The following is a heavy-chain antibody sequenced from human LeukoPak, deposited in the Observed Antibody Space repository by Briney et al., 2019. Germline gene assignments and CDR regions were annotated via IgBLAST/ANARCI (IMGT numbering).Heavy chain of an antibody. D-gene: IGHD3-10*01. J-gene: IGHJ4*02. CDR2: ISAYNGST. Sequence: ASVKVSCKASGYTFTSYGISWVRQAPGQGLEWMGWISAYNGSTNYAQKLQGRVTMTTDTSTSTAYMELRSLRSDDTAVYYCARDYYYGSGSYLYYFDYWGQGTLVTVSS. V-gene: IGHV1-18*01. CDR1: GYTFTSYG. CDR3: ARDYYYGSGSYLYYFDY.